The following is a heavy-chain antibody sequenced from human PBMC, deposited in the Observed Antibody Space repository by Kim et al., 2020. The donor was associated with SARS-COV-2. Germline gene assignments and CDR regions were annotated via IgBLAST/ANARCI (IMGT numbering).Heavy chain of an antibody. D-gene: IGHD3-10*01. J-gene: IGHJ4*02. CDR1: GFTFSSYD. Sequence: GGSLRLSCAASGFTFSSYDMHWVRQATGKGLEWVSAIGTAGDTYYPGSVKGRFTISRENAKNSLYLQMNSLRAGDTAVYYCARGRRGAPIDYWGQGTLVTVSS. CDR3: ARGRRGAPIDY. CDR2: IGTAGDT. V-gene: IGHV3-13*04.